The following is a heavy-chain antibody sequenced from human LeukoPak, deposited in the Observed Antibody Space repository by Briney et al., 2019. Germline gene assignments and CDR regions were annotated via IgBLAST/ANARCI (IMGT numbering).Heavy chain of an antibody. J-gene: IGHJ6*02. CDR1: GGTFSSYA. CDR3: ARGPPNCSSTSCYRDYYYGMDV. Sequence: SVKVSCTASGGTFSSYAISWVRQAPGQGLEWMGGIIPILGIANYAQKFQGRVTITADKSTSTAYMEPSSLRSEDTAVYYCARGPPNCSSTSCYRDYYYGMDVWGQGTTVTVSS. D-gene: IGHD2-2*02. CDR2: IIPILGIA. V-gene: IGHV1-69*04.